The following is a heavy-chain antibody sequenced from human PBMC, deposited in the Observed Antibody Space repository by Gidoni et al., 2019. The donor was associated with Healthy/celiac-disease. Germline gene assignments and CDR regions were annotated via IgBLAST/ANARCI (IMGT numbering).Heavy chain of an antibody. D-gene: IGHD6-19*01. CDR1: GFTFSYYY. J-gene: IGHJ6*02. CDR2: ISSSGSTI. Sequence: GGSLRLSCAASGFTFSYYYMSWIRQAPGKGLEWVSYISSSGSTIYYADSVKGRFTISRDNAKNSLYLQMNSLRAEDTAVYYCARDRGSSGWYLHYYGMDVWGQGTTVTVSS. V-gene: IGHV3-11*01. CDR3: ARDRGSSGWYLHYYGMDV.